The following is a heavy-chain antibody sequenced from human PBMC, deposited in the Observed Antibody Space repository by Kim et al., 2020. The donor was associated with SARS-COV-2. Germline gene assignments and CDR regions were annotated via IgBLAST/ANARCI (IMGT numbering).Heavy chain of an antibody. J-gene: IGHJ6*03. CDR1: GYTFTSYD. CDR2: MNPNSGNT. V-gene: IGHV1-8*01. Sequence: ASVKVSCKASGYTFTSYDINWVRQATGQGLEWMGWMNPNSGNTGYAQKFQGRVTMTRNTSISTAYMELSSLRSEDTAVYYCARVRSSRRLLEYYDMDVWGRGTTVTVSS. CDR3: ARVRSSRRLLEYYDMDV. D-gene: IGHD3-16*01.